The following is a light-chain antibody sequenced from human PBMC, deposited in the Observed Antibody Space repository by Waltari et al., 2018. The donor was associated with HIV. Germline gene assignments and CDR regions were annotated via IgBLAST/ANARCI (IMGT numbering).Light chain of an antibody. CDR2: EVT. CDR1: SSDIGGYNY. J-gene: IGLJ2*01. CDR3: VSYAGSNTVI. Sequence: QSALTPPPSAAGSPGQAVTNSCTGTSSDIGGYNYVPWYQQHPGKAPKLIIYEVTKRPSGLPNRFSGSKSGNTASLTVSGLQAEDEADYYCVSYAGSNTVIFGGGTKLTVL. V-gene: IGLV2-8*01.